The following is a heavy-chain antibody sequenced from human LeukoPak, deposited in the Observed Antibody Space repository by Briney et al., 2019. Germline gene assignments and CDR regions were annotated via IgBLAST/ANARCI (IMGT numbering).Heavy chain of an antibody. CDR1: GFTFSLYS. D-gene: IGHD2-21*01. CDR3: AREGGTRVFRHGMDV. Sequence: GGSLRLSCAVSGFTFSLYSMHWVRQAPGKGLEWVAVISYDGGSKYYADSVRGRFTISRDNAKNSLYLQMNSLRAEDTAVYYCAREGGTRVFRHGMDVWGQGTTVTVSS. V-gene: IGHV3-30*04. J-gene: IGHJ6*02. CDR2: ISYDGGSK.